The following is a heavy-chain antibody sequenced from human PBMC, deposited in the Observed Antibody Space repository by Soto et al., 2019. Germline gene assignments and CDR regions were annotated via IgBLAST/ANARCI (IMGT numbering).Heavy chain of an antibody. D-gene: IGHD3-22*01. J-gene: IGHJ6*02. V-gene: IGHV3-48*02. CDR1: GFTFSSYS. Sequence: GGSLRLSCAASGFTFSSYSMNWVRQAPGKGLEWVSYISSSSSTIYYADSVKGRFTISRDNAKNSLYLQMNSLRDEDTAVYYCARNYYYDSSSGMDVWGQGTTVTISS. CDR3: ARNYYYDSSSGMDV. CDR2: ISSSSSTI.